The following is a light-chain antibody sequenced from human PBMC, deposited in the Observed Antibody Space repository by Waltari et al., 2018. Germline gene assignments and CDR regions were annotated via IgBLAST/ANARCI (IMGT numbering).Light chain of an antibody. CDR1: SSNIGSNT. J-gene: IGLJ1*01. Sequence: QSVLTQPPSASGTPGQRVTISCSGSSSNIGSNTVNWYQQLPGTAPILLIYSNNQRPSGVPDRFSGSKSGTSASLAISGLQSEDEADYYCAAWDDSLNGSYVFGTGTKVTVL. CDR3: AAWDDSLNGSYV. V-gene: IGLV1-44*01. CDR2: SNN.